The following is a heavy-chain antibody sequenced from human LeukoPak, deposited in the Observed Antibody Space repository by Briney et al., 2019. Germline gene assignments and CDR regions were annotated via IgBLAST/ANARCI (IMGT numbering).Heavy chain of an antibody. D-gene: IGHD3-22*01. CDR3: ARSPSYYYDGQDAFDI. Sequence: SETLSLTCTVSGGSISSYYWSWIRQPAGKGLEWIGRIYTSGSTNYNPSLKSRVTMSVDTSKNQFSLKLSSVTAADTAVYYCARSPSYYYDGQDAFDIWGQGTMVTVSS. CDR2: IYTSGST. CDR1: GGSISSYY. J-gene: IGHJ3*02. V-gene: IGHV4-4*07.